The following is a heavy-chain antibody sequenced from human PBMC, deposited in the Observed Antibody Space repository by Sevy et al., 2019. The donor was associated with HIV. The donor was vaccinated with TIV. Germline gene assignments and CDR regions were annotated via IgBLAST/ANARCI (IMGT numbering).Heavy chain of an antibody. D-gene: IGHD2-2*01. Sequence: GGSLRLSCAASGFTFSNYAMSWVRQAPGKGLEWVSSISRSGSSIHYADSVKGRFTISRDNSKNTLYLQMNSLRAEETAVYYCAKVDVVVPVADYGLDVWGQGTTVTVSS. V-gene: IGHV3-23*01. CDR2: ISRSGSSI. CDR3: AKVDVVVPVADYGLDV. J-gene: IGHJ6*02. CDR1: GFTFSNYA.